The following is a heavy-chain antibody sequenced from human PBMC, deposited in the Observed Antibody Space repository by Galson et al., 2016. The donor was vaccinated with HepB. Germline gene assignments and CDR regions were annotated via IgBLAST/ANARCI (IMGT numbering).Heavy chain of an antibody. D-gene: IGHD6-19*01. CDR3: AEISLVGYNSGWGGSFDI. CDR1: GFSISIYS. CDR2: IRGSGTGT. V-gene: IGHV3-23*01. J-gene: IGHJ3*02. Sequence: FLRLSCAASGFSISIYSMNWVRQAPGKGLEWVSAIRGSGTGTSYTDSVKGRFTISRDNSKNTLYLQMNSLRAEDAAVYYCAEISLVGYNSGWGGSFDIWGRGTMVAVSS.